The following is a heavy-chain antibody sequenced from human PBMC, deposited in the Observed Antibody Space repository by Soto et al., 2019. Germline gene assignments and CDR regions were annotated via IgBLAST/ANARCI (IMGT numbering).Heavy chain of an antibody. Sequence: PGGSLRLSCAASGFTFSSYSMNWVRQAPGKGLEWVSYISSSSSTIYCADSVKGRFTISRDNAKNSLYLQMNSLRAEDTAVYYCAKIDAPDIVVVPAANYDSSAPFDYWGQGTLVTVSS. CDR3: AKIDAPDIVVVPAANYDSSAPFDY. J-gene: IGHJ4*02. D-gene: IGHD2-2*01. V-gene: IGHV3-48*01. CDR2: ISSSSSTI. CDR1: GFTFSSYS.